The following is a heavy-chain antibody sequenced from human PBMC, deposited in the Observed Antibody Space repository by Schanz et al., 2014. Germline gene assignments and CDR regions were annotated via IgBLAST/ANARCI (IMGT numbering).Heavy chain of an antibody. J-gene: IGHJ4*02. Sequence: EVQVVESGGGLVQPGGSLRLSCTASGFNSDDYAMTWVRQAPGRGLEWVSSISTSGTYMYIADSLKGRLTISRDDAKKSMYLQMNTLRAEDTAVYYCAKSQGSSFDSWGQGTLVTVSS. CDR3: AKSQGSSFDS. CDR2: ISTSGTYM. V-gene: IGHV3-21*04. CDR1: GFNSDDYA. D-gene: IGHD6-13*01.